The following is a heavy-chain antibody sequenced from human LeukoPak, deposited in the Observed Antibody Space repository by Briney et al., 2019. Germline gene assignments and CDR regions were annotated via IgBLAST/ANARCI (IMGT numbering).Heavy chain of an antibody. CDR1: GFTFSSYW. V-gene: IGHV3-74*01. CDR3: AEAASVRGVSY. D-gene: IGHD3-10*01. CDR2: INGDGSTT. Sequence: GGSLRLSCAASGFTFSSYWMHWVRQAPGKGPLWVSHINGDGSTTNYADSVKGRFTISRDNAKNTLYLQMNSLRAEDTVVYYCAEAASVRGVSYWGQGTLVTVSS. J-gene: IGHJ4*02.